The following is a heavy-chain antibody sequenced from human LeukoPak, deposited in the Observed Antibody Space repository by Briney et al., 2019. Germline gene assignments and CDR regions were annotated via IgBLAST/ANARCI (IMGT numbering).Heavy chain of an antibody. D-gene: IGHD3-22*01. Sequence: ASVKISCKVSGYTFTDYYMHWVQQAPGKGLEWMGLVDPEDGETIYAEKFQGRVTITADTSTDPAYMELSSLRSEDTAVYYCATDVRYYDSSGYYWGQGTLVTVSS. V-gene: IGHV1-69-2*01. CDR3: ATDVRYYDSSGYY. CDR2: VDPEDGET. CDR1: GYTFTDYY. J-gene: IGHJ4*02.